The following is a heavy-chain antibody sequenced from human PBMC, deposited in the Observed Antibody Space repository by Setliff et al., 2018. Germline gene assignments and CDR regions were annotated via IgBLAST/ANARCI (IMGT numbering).Heavy chain of an antibody. J-gene: IGHJ2*01. Sequence: PSETLSLTCAVSGYSVSSGYYWGWIRQPPGKGLEWIGSIYYSGSTYYNPSLKSRVTISVDTSKNQFSLKLSSATSADTAVYYCARDGGSSYSGYWYFDLWGRGTLVTVSS. V-gene: IGHV4-38-2*02. D-gene: IGHD1-26*01. CDR3: ARDGGSSYSGYWYFDL. CDR1: GYSVSSGYY. CDR2: IYYSGST.